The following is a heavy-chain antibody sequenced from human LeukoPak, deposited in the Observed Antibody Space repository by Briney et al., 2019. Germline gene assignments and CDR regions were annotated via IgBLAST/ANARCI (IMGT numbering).Heavy chain of an antibody. J-gene: IGHJ4*02. CDR3: RGVPYSSGWYYFDY. V-gene: IGHV3-30*04. Sequence: GGSLRLSCAASGFPFSSYAMHWVRQAPGKGLEWVAVISYDGSNKYYADSVTGRFTISRDNSKNTLYLQMNSLRAENTAVYYGRGVPYSSGWYYFDYWGQGTLVTVSS. D-gene: IGHD6-19*01. CDR1: GFPFSSYA. CDR2: ISYDGSNK.